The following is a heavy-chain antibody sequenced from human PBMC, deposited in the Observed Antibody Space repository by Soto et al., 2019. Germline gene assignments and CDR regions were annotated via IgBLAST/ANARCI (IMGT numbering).Heavy chain of an antibody. Sequence: GSGPTLVNPTETLTLTCTVSGFSLSNARMGVSWIRQPPGKALEWLAHIFSNDEKSYSTSLKSRLTISKDTSKSQVVLTMTNMDPVDTATYYCARMIRYYCDSSGPKAYYYGMDVWGQGTTVTVSS. CDR3: ARMIRYYCDSSGPKAYYYGMDV. J-gene: IGHJ6*02. CDR2: IFSNDEK. CDR1: GFSLSNARMG. D-gene: IGHD3-22*01. V-gene: IGHV2-26*01.